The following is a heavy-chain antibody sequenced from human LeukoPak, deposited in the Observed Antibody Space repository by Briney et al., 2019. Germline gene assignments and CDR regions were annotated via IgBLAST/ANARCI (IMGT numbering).Heavy chain of an antibody. V-gene: IGHV3-74*01. J-gene: IGHJ5*02. CDR3: ARDLRGSPDR. CDR1: GFTFTTFW. D-gene: IGHD3-16*01. Sequence: GGSLRLSCAASGFTFTTFWMKWVRQVPGKGLVWVSLINPDGSTTTYADSVKGRFTISRDNAKNTVYLQMNSLGGEDTAVYYCARDLRGSPDRWGQGTLVTVSS. CDR2: INPDGSTT.